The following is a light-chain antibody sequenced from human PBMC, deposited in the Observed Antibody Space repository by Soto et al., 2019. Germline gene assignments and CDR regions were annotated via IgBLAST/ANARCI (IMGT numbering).Light chain of an antibody. J-gene: IGLJ2*01. Sequence: QSVLTQSPSASGTPGQRVTISCSGSGSNIGSNTVNWYQQLPGTAPKLLIYSNNHRPSEVPDRFSGSKSDTSASLAISGLQSEDEADYFCSAWDDNLNGWLFGGGTKLTVL. CDR2: SNN. V-gene: IGLV1-44*01. CDR3: SAWDDNLNGWL. CDR1: GSNIGSNT.